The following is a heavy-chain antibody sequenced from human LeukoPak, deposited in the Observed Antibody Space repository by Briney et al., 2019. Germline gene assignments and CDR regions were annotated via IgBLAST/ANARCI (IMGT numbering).Heavy chain of an antibody. Sequence: GGSLRLSCATSGFTFSNAWMNWVRQAPGKGLEWVGRIRSNSDGGTIDYAAPVKGRFTLSRDDSKTTLYLQMNSLQTEDTAVXXXATDXYDSTWGQGTLVTVSS. CDR2: IRSNSDGGTI. CDR3: ATDXYDST. D-gene: IGHD3-22*01. V-gene: IGHV3-15*07. CDR1: GFTFSNAW. J-gene: IGHJ5*02.